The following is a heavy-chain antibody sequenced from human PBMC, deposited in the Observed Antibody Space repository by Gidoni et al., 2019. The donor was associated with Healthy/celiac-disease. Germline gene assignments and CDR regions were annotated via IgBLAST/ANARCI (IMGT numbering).Heavy chain of an antibody. D-gene: IGHD3-10*01. J-gene: IGHJ3*02. CDR1: GGSISSYY. CDR3: ARDGEVDAFDI. V-gene: IGHV4-59*01. Sequence: QVQLQESGPGLVKPSETLSLTCTVSGGSISSYYWSWIRQPPGKGLEWIGYIYYRGSTNYNPSLKSRVTISVDTSKNQFSLKLSSVTAADTAVYYCARDGEVDAFDIWGQGTMVTVSS. CDR2: IYYRGST.